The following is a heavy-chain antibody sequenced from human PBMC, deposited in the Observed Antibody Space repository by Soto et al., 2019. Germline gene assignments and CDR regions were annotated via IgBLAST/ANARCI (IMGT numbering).Heavy chain of an antibody. CDR2: IYYSGST. D-gene: IGHD6-19*01. J-gene: IGHJ6*03. Sequence: TSETLSLTCTVSGDSISSYYWSWIRQPPGKGLEWIGYIYYSGSTNYNPSLKSRVTISVDTSKNQFSLKLSSVTAADTAVYYCARLDRDQLAALYYYYYTEVWGKGTTVTVSS. V-gene: IGHV4-59*08. CDR1: GDSISSYY. CDR3: ARLDRDQLAALYYYYYTEV.